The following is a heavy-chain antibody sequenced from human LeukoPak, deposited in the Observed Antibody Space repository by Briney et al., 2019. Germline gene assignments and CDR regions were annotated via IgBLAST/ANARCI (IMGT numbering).Heavy chain of an antibody. CDR3: ARAPRGGSWNFDY. CDR2: IKQDGSEK. Sequence: GGSLRLSCAASGFTFSSYWMSWVRQAPGEGPEWVANIKQDGSEKYYVDSVKGRFTISRDNAKNSLYLQMNSLRAEDTAVYYCARAPRGGSWNFDYWGQGTLVTVSS. D-gene: IGHD2-15*01. J-gene: IGHJ4*02. CDR1: GFTFSSYW. V-gene: IGHV3-7*03.